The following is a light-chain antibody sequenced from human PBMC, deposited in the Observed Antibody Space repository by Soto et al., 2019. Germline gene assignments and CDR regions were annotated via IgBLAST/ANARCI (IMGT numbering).Light chain of an antibody. Sequence: QSVLTQPASVSGSPGQSITISCTGTSSDVGSYNLVSWYQQHPGKAPKLMIYEVSKRPSGVSNRFSGSKSGYTASLTISGLQAEDEADYYCCSYAGSSFYVFGTGTKVTVL. CDR2: EVS. CDR3: CSYAGSSFYV. V-gene: IGLV2-23*02. CDR1: SSDVGSYNL. J-gene: IGLJ1*01.